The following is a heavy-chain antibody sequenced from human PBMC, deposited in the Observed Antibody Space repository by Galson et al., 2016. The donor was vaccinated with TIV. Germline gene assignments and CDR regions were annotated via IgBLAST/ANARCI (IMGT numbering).Heavy chain of an antibody. D-gene: IGHD1-14*01. J-gene: IGHJ2*01. V-gene: IGHV4-59*08. CDR1: GGSISSSH. Sequence: ETLSLTCTVSGGSISSSHWSWLRQPPGNGLEWIGYIYYSGNTNYTYNPSLESRVTMSVDKPKNQFSLKLNSVTAADTAVYYCARAPSGENWYFGLWGRGTLVTVSS. CDR2: IYYSGNT. CDR3: ARAPSGENWYFGL.